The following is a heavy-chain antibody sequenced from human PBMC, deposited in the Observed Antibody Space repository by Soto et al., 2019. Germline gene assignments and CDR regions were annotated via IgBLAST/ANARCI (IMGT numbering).Heavy chain of an antibody. J-gene: IGHJ4*02. CDR3: ARPARECSSPGCAN. CDR1: GLTFSNYW. Sequence: EVQLVESGGGLVQPGGSLRLSCVVSGLTFSNYWMSWVRQAPGKGLEWVANINRDGSETCYVDSVKGRFTISRDNIKNSLYLQMTSLRAEDTAVYYCARPARECSSPGCANWGQGTLVTVSS. V-gene: IGHV3-7*01. D-gene: IGHD2-2*01. CDR2: INRDGSET.